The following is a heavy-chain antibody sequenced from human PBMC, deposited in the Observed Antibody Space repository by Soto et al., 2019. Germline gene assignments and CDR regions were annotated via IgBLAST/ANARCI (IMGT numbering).Heavy chain of an antibody. CDR2: ISYDGSNK. CDR3: ASITH. CDR1: GFNFSSCA. V-gene: IGHV3-30-3*01. Sequence: SLRVSCAASGFNFSSCAMHWVRQAPGKGLEWVAVISYDGSNKYYADSVRGRFTISRDNSKNTLYLQMNSLRAEDTAVYYCASITHWGQGTLVTVSS. J-gene: IGHJ4*02. D-gene: IGHD1-20*01.